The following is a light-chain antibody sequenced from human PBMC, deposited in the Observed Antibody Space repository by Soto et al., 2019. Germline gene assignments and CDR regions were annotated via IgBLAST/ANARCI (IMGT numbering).Light chain of an antibody. V-gene: IGKV3-11*01. CDR1: QSVSSY. CDR3: QHRSTWLPSLT. CDR2: DAS. J-gene: IGKJ4*01. Sequence: EIVLTQSPATLSLSPGERATLSCRASQSVSSYLAWYQQKPGQAPRLLIYDASNRATGIPARFSGSGSGTDFTLTISSLEPEDFAVYYCQHRSTWLPSLTFGGGTKVEIK.